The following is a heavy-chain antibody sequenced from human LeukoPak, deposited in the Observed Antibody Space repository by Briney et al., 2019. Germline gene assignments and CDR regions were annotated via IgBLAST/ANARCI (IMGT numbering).Heavy chain of an antibody. D-gene: IGHD2-15*01. CDR3: ARGGGNFDY. J-gene: IGHJ4*02. Sequence: GGSLRLSCAASGFTFSSYAMHWVRQAPGKGLEWVAVISYDGSNKYYADSVKGRFTISRDNSKNTLYLQMNSLRAEDTAVYYCARGGGNFDYWGQGTLVTVSS. V-gene: IGHV3-30-3*01. CDR2: ISYDGSNK. CDR1: GFTFSSYA.